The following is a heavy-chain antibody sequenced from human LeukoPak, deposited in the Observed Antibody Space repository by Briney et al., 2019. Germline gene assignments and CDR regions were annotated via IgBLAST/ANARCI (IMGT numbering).Heavy chain of an antibody. D-gene: IGHD3-16*02. CDR2: INAGNGNT. J-gene: IGHJ4*02. CDR3: ARDPGRPYDYVWGSYRSHEIYFDY. Sequence: GASVKVSCKASGYTFTSYAMHWVRQAPGQRLEWMGWINAGNGNTKYSQKLQGRVTMTTDTSTSTAYMELRSLRSDDTAVYYCARDPGRPYDYVWGSYRSHEIYFDYWGQGTLVTVSS. V-gene: IGHV1-3*01. CDR1: GYTFTSYA.